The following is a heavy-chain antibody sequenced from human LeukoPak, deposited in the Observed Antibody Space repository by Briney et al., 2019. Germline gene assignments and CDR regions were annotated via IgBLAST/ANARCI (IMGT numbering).Heavy chain of an antibody. J-gene: IGHJ1*01. CDR3: AQKAPFSPSYSQQ. Sequence: SETLSLTCTVSGGSITSYYWTWIRQLPGKGLEWIGYIYHSGTTNYNPPLKSRVTISVDTYKDQFSLKMSSVTAADTAVYYCAQKAPFSPSYSQQWGQGTLVTVSS. V-gene: IGHV4-59*01. D-gene: IGHD2/OR15-2a*01. CDR1: GGSITSYY. CDR2: IYHSGTT.